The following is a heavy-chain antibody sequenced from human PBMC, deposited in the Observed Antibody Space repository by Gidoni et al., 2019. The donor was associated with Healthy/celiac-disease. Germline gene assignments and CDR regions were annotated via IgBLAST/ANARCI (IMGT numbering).Heavy chain of an antibody. CDR3: AREVERYYGSGSYSFAAFDI. V-gene: IGHV1-18*01. CDR1: CYTVTSYG. CDR2: ISANNGNT. Sequence: QVQLVQSGAEVQKPGASVKVSCTAACYTVTSYGISWVRQAPGHGLEWMGWISANNGNTNYAQKLHGRVTMTTDTSTSTAYMELRSLRSDDTAVYYCAREVERYYGSGSYSFAAFDIWGQGTMVTVSS. J-gene: IGHJ3*02. D-gene: IGHD3-10*01.